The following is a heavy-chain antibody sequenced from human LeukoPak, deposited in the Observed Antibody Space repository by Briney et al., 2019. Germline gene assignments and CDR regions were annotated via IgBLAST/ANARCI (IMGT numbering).Heavy chain of an antibody. V-gene: IGHV3-21*01. CDR2: ISSSSSYI. J-gene: IGHJ5*02. CDR3: ASPLFGDSSSNWFDP. Sequence: GGSLRLSCAASGFTFSSYSMNWVRQAPGKGLEWVSSISSSSSYIYYADSVKGRFTISRDNAKNSLYLQMNSLRAEDTAVYYCASPLFGDSSSNWFDPWGQGTLVTVSS. CDR1: GFTFSSYS. D-gene: IGHD3-22*01.